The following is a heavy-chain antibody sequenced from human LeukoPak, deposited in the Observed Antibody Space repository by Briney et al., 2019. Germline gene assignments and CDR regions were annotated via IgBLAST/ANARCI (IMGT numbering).Heavy chain of an antibody. V-gene: IGHV1-69*05. J-gene: IGHJ4*02. CDR1: GYTFTSYG. CDR2: IIPIFGTA. Sequence: SVKVSCKASGYTFTSYGISWVRQAPGQGLEWMGGIIPIFGTANYAQKFQGRVTITTDESTSTAYMELSSLRSEDTAVYYCAREGMGDSAHFDYWGQGTLVTVSS. D-gene: IGHD2-21*02. CDR3: AREGMGDSAHFDY.